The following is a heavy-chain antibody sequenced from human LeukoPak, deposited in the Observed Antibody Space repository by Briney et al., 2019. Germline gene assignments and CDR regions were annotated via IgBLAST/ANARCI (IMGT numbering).Heavy chain of an antibody. J-gene: IGHJ3*02. CDR2: INHSGST. Sequence: PSETLSLTCAVYGGSFSGYYWSWIRQPPGKGLEWIGEINHSGSTNYNPSLKSRVTISVDTSKNQFSLKLSSVTAADTAVYYCARARNYYDSSGPTSDAFDIWGQGTMVTASS. D-gene: IGHD3-22*01. CDR1: GGSFSGYY. V-gene: IGHV4-34*01. CDR3: ARARNYYDSSGPTSDAFDI.